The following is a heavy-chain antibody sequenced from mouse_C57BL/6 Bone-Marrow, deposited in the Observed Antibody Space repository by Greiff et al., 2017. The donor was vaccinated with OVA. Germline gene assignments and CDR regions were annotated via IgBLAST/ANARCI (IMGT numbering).Heavy chain of an antibody. CDR1: GYAFTNYL. D-gene: IGHD1-1*01. CDR3: AGLRNYAMDY. Sequence: QVQLQQSGAELVRPGTSVKVSCKASGYAFTNYLIEWVKQRPGQGLEWIGVINPGSGGTNYNEKFKGKATLTADKSSSAAYMQLSSRTSEDSAVYFCAGLRNYAMDYWGQGTSVTVSS. J-gene: IGHJ4*01. V-gene: IGHV1-54*01. CDR2: INPGSGGT.